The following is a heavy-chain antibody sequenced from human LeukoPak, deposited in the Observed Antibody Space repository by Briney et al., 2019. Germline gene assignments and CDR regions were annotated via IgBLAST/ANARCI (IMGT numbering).Heavy chain of an antibody. J-gene: IGHJ4*02. CDR1: GGSFSCYY. D-gene: IGHD3-22*01. Sequence: SETLSLTCAVYGGSFSCYYWSWIRQPPGKGLEWIGEINHSGSTNYNPSLKSRVTISVDTSKNQFSLKLSSVTAADTAVYYCARSSSGYYHGLFDYWGQGTLVTVSS. CDR2: INHSGST. V-gene: IGHV4-34*01. CDR3: ARSSSGYYHGLFDY.